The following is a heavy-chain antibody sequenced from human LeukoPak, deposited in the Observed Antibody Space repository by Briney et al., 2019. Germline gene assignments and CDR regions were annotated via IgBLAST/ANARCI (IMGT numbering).Heavy chain of an antibody. CDR3: ARGGGYCSGRSCFLDAFHI. CDR1: DDSISTYY. J-gene: IGHJ3*02. CDR2: IYYIGST. V-gene: IGHV4-59*01. Sequence: SETLSLTCTVSDDSISTYYWSWIRQSPGKGLEWIGYIYYIGSTNYNPSLKSRVTISLDTSNNQFSLKLSSVTAADTAVYYCARGGGYCSGRSCFLDAFHIWGQGTVVTVSS. D-gene: IGHD2-15*01.